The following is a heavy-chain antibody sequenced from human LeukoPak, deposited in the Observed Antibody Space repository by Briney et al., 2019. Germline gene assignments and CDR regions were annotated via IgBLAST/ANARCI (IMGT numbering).Heavy chain of an antibody. CDR1: GGTFSSYA. Sequence: ASVKVSCKASGGTFSSYAISWVRQAPGQGLEWMGRIIPILGIANYAQKFQGRVTITADKSTSTAYMELSRLRSDDTAVYFCASGGGGTEWLLHIHWGQGTLVTVSS. V-gene: IGHV1-69*04. J-gene: IGHJ4*02. CDR2: IIPILGIA. CDR3: ASGGGGTEWLLHIH. D-gene: IGHD3-22*01.